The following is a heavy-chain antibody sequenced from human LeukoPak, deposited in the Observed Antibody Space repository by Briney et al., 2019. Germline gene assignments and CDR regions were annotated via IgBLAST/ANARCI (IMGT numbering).Heavy chain of an antibody. Sequence: GGSLRLSCAASGFTFSSYWMHWVRQAPGKGLVWVSRINSDGSSTSYADSVKGRFTISRDNAKNTLYLQMNSLRAEDTAVYYYARGDVFLNVQFDHWGQGTLVTVSS. D-gene: IGHD3-16*01. V-gene: IGHV3-74*01. CDR2: INSDGSST. J-gene: IGHJ4*02. CDR1: GFTFSSYW. CDR3: ARGDVFLNVQFDH.